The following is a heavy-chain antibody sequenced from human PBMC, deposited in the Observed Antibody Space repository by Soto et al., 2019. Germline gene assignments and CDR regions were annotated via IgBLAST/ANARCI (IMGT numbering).Heavy chain of an antibody. V-gene: IGHV4-34*01. J-gene: IGHJ5*01. CDR1: GGSFSGHS. CDR3: STRAYDTNGYYRFDP. CDR2: INHSGRV. D-gene: IGHD3-22*01. Sequence: SETLSLTCAVYGGSFSGHSWTWIRQSPGKGLEWIGDINHSGRVNYSPSLKSRVTISLDTTKNQFSLTLSAVTAADTAMYYCSTRAYDTNGYYRFDPWGQGTLVTVSS.